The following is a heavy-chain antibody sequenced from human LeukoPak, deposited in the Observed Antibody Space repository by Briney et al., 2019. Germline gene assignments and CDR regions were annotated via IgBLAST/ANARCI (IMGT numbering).Heavy chain of an antibody. CDR2: ISPRSSTI. J-gene: IGHJ4*02. Sequence: PGGSLRLSCAASGFTFSSNSMNWVRQAPGKGLEWVSYISPRSSTIYYADSVKGRFTVSRDNAKNSLYLQMNSLRDEDTAVYYSARDLDYALDYWGQGTLVTVSS. CDR3: ARDLDYALDY. D-gene: IGHD4-17*01. V-gene: IGHV3-48*02. CDR1: GFTFSSNS.